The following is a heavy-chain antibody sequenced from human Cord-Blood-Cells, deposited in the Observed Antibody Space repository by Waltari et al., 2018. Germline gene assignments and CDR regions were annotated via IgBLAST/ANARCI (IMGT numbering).Heavy chain of an antibody. J-gene: IGHJ3*02. CDR2: IYYSGST. V-gene: IGHV4-39*01. CDR3: ARGAELDGSGAFDI. Sequence: QLQLQESGPGLVMPSETLPLTCTVSGGSITSSSYYFGWLRKPPRKGLEWIGSIYYSGSTYYNPSLKIRLTISVDTSKNQFSLKLSSVTAADTAVYYCARGAELDGSGAFDIWGQGTMVTVSS. CDR1: GGSITSSSYY. D-gene: IGHD1-1*01.